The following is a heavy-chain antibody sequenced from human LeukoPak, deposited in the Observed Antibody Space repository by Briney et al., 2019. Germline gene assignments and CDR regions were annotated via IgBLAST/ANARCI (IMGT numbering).Heavy chain of an antibody. CDR3: AGSLGYCTSNVCYLKY. J-gene: IGHJ4*02. CDR2: ISAQHGQT. V-gene: IGHV1-18*01. D-gene: IGHD2-8*01. Sequence: ASVRVSCKPSGYSENFYGISWVRQVAGQGRERMGWISAQHGQTEYAPNSQDRVTMTTDTYTNTAYMELRSLRSDDTAVYYCAGSLGYCTSNVCYLKYWGQGTLVTVSS. CDR1: GYSENFYG.